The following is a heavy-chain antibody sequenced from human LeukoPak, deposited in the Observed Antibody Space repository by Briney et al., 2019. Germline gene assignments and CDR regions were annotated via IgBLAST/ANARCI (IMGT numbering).Heavy chain of an antibody. CDR2: MNPNSGNT. D-gene: IGHD4-17*01. CDR1: GYTFTSYD. Sequence: ASVEVSCKASGYTFTSYDINWVRQATGQGLEWMGWMNPNSGNTGYAQKFQGRVTMTRNTSISTAYMELSSLRSEDTAVYYCARDGTVTTQTYYYYMDVWGKGTTVTVSS. CDR3: ARDGTVTTQTYYYYMDV. V-gene: IGHV1-8*01. J-gene: IGHJ6*03.